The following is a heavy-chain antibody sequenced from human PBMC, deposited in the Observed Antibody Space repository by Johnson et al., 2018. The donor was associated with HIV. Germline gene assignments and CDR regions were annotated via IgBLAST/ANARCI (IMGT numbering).Heavy chain of an antibody. V-gene: IGHV3-20*04. CDR2: INWNGGRT. D-gene: IGHD3-22*01. J-gene: IGHJ3*01. CDR3: ARQHSYDSSGQGVGLDV. CDR1: GFIFDDYD. Sequence: VQLVESGGGVVRPGGSLRLSCAGSGFIFDDYDMTWVRQAPGKGLEWVSGINWNGGRTGYADSVKGRFTISRENVNSSLYLQMNSLRAEDTALYYCARQHSYDSSGQGVGLDVWGQGTMVTVSS.